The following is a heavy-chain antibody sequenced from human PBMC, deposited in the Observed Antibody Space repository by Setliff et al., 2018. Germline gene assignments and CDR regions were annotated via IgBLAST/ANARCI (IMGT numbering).Heavy chain of an antibody. V-gene: IGHV3-7*03. CDR1: GFTFSSYW. CDR3: ARGTSGWYPHDY. Sequence: GSLRLSCAASGFTFSSYWMSWVRQAPGKGLECVANIKKDGSEKHYVDSVKGRFIISRDNAKNSLYLQMNSLRGEDTAVYYCARGTSGWYPHDYWGQGTLVTVSS. D-gene: IGHD6-19*01. J-gene: IGHJ4*02. CDR2: IKKDGSEK.